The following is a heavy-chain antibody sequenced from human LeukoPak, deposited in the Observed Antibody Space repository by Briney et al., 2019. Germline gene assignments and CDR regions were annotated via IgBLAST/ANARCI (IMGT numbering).Heavy chain of an antibody. Sequence: GRSLRLSCAASGFTFSDYYMSWIRQAPGKGLEWVSYISSSGSTIYYADSVKGRFTISRDNAKNSLYLQMNSLRAEDTAVYYCARDSGIAVVGSQEFDYWGQGTLVTVSS. CDR1: GFTFSDYY. V-gene: IGHV3-11*01. J-gene: IGHJ4*02. CDR2: ISSSGSTI. D-gene: IGHD6-19*01. CDR3: ARDSGIAVVGSQEFDY.